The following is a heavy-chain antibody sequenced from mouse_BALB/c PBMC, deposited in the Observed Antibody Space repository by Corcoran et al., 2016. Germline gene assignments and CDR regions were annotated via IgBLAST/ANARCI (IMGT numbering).Heavy chain of an antibody. CDR2: IYWDDDK. D-gene: IGHD2-3*01. CDR3: ARRANDGYHFDY. J-gene: IGHJ2*01. Sequence: QVTLKESGPGILQPSQTLSLTCSFSGFSLSTSGMGVSWIRQPSGKGLEWLAHIYWDDDKRYNPSLKSRLTNSKDTSRNQVFLKITSVDTADTATYYCARRANDGYHFDYWGQGTTLTVSS. V-gene: IGHV8-12*01. CDR1: GFSLSTSGMG.